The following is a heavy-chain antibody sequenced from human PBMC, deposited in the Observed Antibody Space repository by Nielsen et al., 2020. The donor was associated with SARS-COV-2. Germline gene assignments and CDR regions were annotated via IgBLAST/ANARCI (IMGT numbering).Heavy chain of an antibody. Sequence: SLKISCAASGFTFDDYAMHWVRQAPGKGLEWVSGISWNSDSIGYADSVKGRFTISRDNAKNSLYLQMNSLRAEDTALYYCVKDISYYYYYGMDVWGQGTTVTVSS. V-gene: IGHV3-9*01. CDR2: ISWNSDSI. CDR1: GFTFDDYA. J-gene: IGHJ6*02. CDR3: VKDISYYYYYGMDV.